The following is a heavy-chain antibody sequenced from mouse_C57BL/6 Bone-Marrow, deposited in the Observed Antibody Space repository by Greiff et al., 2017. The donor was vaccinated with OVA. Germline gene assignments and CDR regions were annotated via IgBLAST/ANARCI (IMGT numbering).Heavy chain of an antibody. Sequence: EVQGVESGGGLVKPGGSLKLSCAASGFTFSSYAMSWVRQTPEKRLEWVATISDGGSYTYYPDNVKGRFTISRDNAKNNLYLQMSHLKSEDTAMYYCAGDGDYDGVAWFAYWGQGTLVTVSA. CDR1: GFTFSSYA. V-gene: IGHV5-4*01. CDR3: AGDGDYDGVAWFAY. D-gene: IGHD2-4*01. CDR2: ISDGGSYT. J-gene: IGHJ3*01.